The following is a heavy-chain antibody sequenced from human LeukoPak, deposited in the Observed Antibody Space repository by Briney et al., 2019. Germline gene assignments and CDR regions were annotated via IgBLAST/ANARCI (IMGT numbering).Heavy chain of an antibody. D-gene: IGHD3-10*01. CDR1: GLIVNRNY. CDR2: IYSGGTT. CDR3: ARITMGKFDP. V-gene: IGHV3-53*01. Sequence: PGGSLRLSCAASGLIVNRNYMSWVRQAPGKGLEWVSIIYSGGTTYYADSVKGRFTISRDTSKNTLFLQMNFLRVEDTAVYYCARITMGKFDPWGQGTLVTVSS. J-gene: IGHJ5*02.